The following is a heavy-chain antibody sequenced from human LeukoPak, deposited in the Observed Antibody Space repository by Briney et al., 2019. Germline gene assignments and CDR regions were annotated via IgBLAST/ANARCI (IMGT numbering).Heavy chain of an antibody. D-gene: IGHD1-26*01. Sequence: SGGSLRLSCAASGFTVDSNYLSWVRQAPGKGLVWVSRISHDGTITTYADPVKGRFTIARDNAKNMLYLQMNSLTAEDTAVYYCARDRDWEIYDYWGQGTLVSVSS. CDR3: ARDRDWEIYDY. J-gene: IGHJ4*02. V-gene: IGHV3-74*03. CDR1: GFTVDSNY. CDR2: ISHDGTIT.